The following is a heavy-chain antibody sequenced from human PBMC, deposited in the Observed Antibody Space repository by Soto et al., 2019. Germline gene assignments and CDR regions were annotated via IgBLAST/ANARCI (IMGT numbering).Heavy chain of an antibody. V-gene: IGHV1-8*01. Sequence: ASVKASCKASEYTFTNNVINWVRQAPGQGLEWMGWMNPNSGNTGYAQKFQGRVTMTRNTSKSTANMELSSLSSEDTAVYYCARSVDPWGQGTLVTVSS. CDR3: ARSVDP. CDR2: MNPNSGNT. J-gene: IGHJ5*02. CDR1: EYTFTNNV.